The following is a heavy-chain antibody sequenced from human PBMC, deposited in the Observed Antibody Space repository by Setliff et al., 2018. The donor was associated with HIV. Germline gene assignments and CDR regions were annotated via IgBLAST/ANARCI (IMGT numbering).Heavy chain of an antibody. J-gene: IGHJ3*02. CDR2: IKPDGSEK. CDR1: GFTFSNYW. V-gene: IGHV3-7*01. Sequence: PGGSLRLSCAASGFTFSNYWMSWVRQTPGKGLEWVANIKPDGSEKCYVDSVKGRFTISRDNAENSLYLQMNSLRAEDTAVYYCARDYVWGRRAFDIWGPGTMVTVSS. D-gene: IGHD3-16*01. CDR3: ARDYVWGRRAFDI.